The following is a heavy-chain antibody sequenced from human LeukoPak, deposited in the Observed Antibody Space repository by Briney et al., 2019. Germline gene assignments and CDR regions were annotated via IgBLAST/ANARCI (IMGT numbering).Heavy chain of an antibody. D-gene: IGHD6-13*01. V-gene: IGHV4-34*01. J-gene: IGHJ4*02. CDR2: INHSGST. CDR3: ASNRAGTGRYADY. Sequence: SETLSLTCAVYGGSFSGYYWSWIRQPPGKGLEWIGEINHSGSTNYNPSLKSRVTISVDTSKNQFSLKLSSVTAADTAVYYCASNRAGTGRYADYWGQGTLVTVSS. CDR1: GGSFSGYY.